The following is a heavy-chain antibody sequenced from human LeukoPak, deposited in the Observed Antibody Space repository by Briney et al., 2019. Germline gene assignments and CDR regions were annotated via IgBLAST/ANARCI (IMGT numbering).Heavy chain of an antibody. CDR2: INPNSGGT. J-gene: IGHJ4*02. CDR3: AAHRGETNSVVPQN. CDR1: GYTFTGYY. V-gene: IGHV1-2*06. Sequence: GASVKVSCKASGYTFTGYYMHWVRQAPGQGLEWMGRINPNSGGTNYAQKFQGRVTMTRDTSISTAYLELSRLRSDEPAVYYFAAHRGETNSVVPQNGGQGTLVTVSS. D-gene: IGHD3-22*01.